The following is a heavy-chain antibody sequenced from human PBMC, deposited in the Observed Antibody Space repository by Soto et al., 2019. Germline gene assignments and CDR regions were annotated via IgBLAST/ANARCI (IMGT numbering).Heavy chain of an antibody. D-gene: IGHD3-22*01. V-gene: IGHV5-51*01. J-gene: IGHJ3*02. CDR1: GYSFTSYW. CDR3: ARNRITMIVDDAFDI. CDR2: IYPGDSDT. Sequence: GESLKISCKGSGYSFTSYWIGWVRQMPGKGLERMGIIYPGDSDTRYSPSFQGQVTISADKSISTAYLQWSSLKASDTAMYYCARNRITMIVDDAFDIWGQGTMVTVSS.